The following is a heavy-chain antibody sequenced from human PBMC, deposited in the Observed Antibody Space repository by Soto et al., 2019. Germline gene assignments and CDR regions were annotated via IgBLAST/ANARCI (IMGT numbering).Heavy chain of an antibody. CDR3: ARASSMIAVVINDYYGMDV. CDR2: IIPIFGTA. V-gene: IGHV1-69*01. CDR1: GGTFSSYA. Sequence: QVQLVQSGAEVKKPGSSVKVSCKASGGTFSSYAISWVRQAPGQGLEWMGGIIPIFGTANYAQKFQGRVTITADESTSTAYMELSSLRSEDTAVYYCARASSMIAVVINDYYGMDVWGQGTTVTVSS. D-gene: IGHD3-22*01. J-gene: IGHJ6*02.